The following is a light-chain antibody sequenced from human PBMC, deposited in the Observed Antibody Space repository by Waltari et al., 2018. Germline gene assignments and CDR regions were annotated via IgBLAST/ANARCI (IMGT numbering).Light chain of an antibody. CDR1: QSLLYSSNNRNY. CDR3: QQYFTTPYT. Sequence: DIVLTQSPDSLAVSLGERVTFNCKSSQSLLYSSNNRNYLAWYQQRARQSPKLLIYGASTREMGVPGRFRGSGSGTDFTLTISSLQAEDVAIYYCQQYFTTPYTFGRGTKLEIK. V-gene: IGKV4-1*01. CDR2: GAS. J-gene: IGKJ2*01.